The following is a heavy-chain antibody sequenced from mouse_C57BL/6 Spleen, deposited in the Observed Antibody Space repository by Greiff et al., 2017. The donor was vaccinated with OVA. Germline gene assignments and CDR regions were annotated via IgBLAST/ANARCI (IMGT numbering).Heavy chain of an antibody. D-gene: IGHD1-1*01. V-gene: IGHV5-17*01. CDR1: GFTFSDFG. Sequence: ESGGGLVKPGGSLKLSCAASGFTFSDFGMHWVRQAPEKGLEWVAYISSCSSTIYYADTVKGRFPISRDNATNTLFLQMTILTSEDTAMYYCARQNYYGSSYPYYYAMDYWGQGTSVTVSS. CDR3: ARQNYYGSSYPYYYAMDY. CDR2: ISSCSSTI. J-gene: IGHJ4*01.